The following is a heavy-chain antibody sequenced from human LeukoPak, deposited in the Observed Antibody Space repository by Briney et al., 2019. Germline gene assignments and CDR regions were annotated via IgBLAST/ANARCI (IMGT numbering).Heavy chain of an antibody. CDR3: AKDRELWFGELTYFDY. CDR2: IWYDGSNK. J-gene: IGHJ4*02. Sequence: PGRSLRLSCAASGFTFSSYGMHWVRQAPGKGLEWVAVIWYDGSNKYYADSVKGRFTISRDNSKNTLYLQMNSLRAEDTAVYYCAKDRELWFGELTYFDYWGQGTLVTVSS. CDR1: GFTFSSYG. D-gene: IGHD3-10*01. V-gene: IGHV3-33*06.